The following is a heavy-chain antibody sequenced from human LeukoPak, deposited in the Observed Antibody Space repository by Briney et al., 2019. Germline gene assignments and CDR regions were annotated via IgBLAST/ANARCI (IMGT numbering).Heavy chain of an antibody. D-gene: IGHD4-17*01. J-gene: IGHJ3*02. CDR1: GFTFSSYG. V-gene: IGHV3-30*02. CDR2: IRYDGSNK. Sequence: GGSLRLSCAASGFTFSSYGMHWVRQAPGKGLEWVAFIRYDGSNKYYADSVKGRFTISRDNSKNTLYLQMYSLRAEDTAVYYCAKDYYGDFDAFDIWGQGTMVTVSS. CDR3: AKDYYGDFDAFDI.